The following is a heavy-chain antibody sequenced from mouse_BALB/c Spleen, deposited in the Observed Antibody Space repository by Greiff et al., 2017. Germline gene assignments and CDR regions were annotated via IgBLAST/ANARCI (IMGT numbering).Heavy chain of an antibody. Sequence: DVMLVESGGGLVKPGGSLKLSCAASGFTFSSYGMSWVRQTPDKRLEWVATISSGGSYTYYPDSVKGRFTISRDNAKNTLYLQMSSLKSEDTAMYYCARHGSSYWFAYWGQGTLVTVSA. CDR2: ISSGGSYT. D-gene: IGHD1-1*01. CDR1: GFTFSSYG. J-gene: IGHJ3*01. CDR3: ARHGSSYWFAY. V-gene: IGHV5-6*03.